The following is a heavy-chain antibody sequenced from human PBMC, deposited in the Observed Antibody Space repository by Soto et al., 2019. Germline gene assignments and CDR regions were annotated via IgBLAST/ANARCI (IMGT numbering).Heavy chain of an antibody. D-gene: IGHD3-22*01. Sequence: SATPSLTGPVSGGSSNSGWYYLSWIRQPAGKGLEWIGRIYTSGSTNYNPSLKSRVTMSVDTSKNQFSLKLSSVTAADTAVYYCGSATYDSSGYYFDSWGQGTLVNV. J-gene: IGHJ4*02. CDR3: GSATYDSSGYYFDS. V-gene: IGHV4-61*02. CDR2: IYTSGST. CDR1: GGSSNSGWYY.